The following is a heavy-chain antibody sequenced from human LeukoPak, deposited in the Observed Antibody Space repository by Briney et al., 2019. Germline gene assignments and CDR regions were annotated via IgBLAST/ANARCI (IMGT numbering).Heavy chain of an antibody. CDR2: MYYSGST. CDR3: ARRPGMDV. Sequence: SETLSLTCTVAGGSISSSNYYCGWLRQPPGKGLEWIGSMYYSGSTYYNPSLKSRVTISVDTSKNQFSLKLSSVTAADTAVYYCARRPGMDVWGQGTTVTVSS. V-gene: IGHV4-39*01. J-gene: IGHJ6*02. CDR1: GGSISSSNYY.